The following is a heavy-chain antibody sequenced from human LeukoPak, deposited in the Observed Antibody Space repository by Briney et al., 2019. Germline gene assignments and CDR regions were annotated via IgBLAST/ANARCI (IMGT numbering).Heavy chain of an antibody. CDR1: GFTLSRYW. CDR2: IKEDGSEK. J-gene: IGHJ4*02. Sequence: GGSLRLSCAASGFTLSRYWMSWVRQAPGKGLELVASIKEDGSEKYYVNSVKGRFTISRDNAKNSLYLQMTSLRAEDTAVYYCTLNQDWGQGTLVIVSS. V-gene: IGHV3-7*01. CDR3: TLNQD.